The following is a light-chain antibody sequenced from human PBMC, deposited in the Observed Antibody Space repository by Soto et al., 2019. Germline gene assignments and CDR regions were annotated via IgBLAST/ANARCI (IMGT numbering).Light chain of an antibody. CDR2: DAS. J-gene: IGKJ1*01. CDR1: QTITRW. V-gene: IGKV1-5*01. Sequence: DIQMTQFPSTLSASVGDRVTITCRASQTITRWMAWYQQKPGKAPKLLIYDASTLESGVPSRFSGSRSGTEFALFISRLQPDDFATYYCQQYHSDSPWTFGQGTTVDIK. CDR3: QQYHSDSPWT.